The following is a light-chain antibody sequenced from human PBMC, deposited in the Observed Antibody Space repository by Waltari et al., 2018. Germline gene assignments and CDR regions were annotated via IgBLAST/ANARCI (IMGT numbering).Light chain of an antibody. CDR2: WTS. V-gene: IGKV4-1*01. Sequence: DIVMTQSPDSLAVSLGERVTINCKSSQSISYSSNNKNYLAWYQQKPGQPPKLLFYWTSTRGSGLPDRFSGSVSGTDFTLTISSLQAEDVAVYYCQQYYSSPITFGQGTRLEIK. CDR1: QSISYSSNNKNY. CDR3: QQYYSSPIT. J-gene: IGKJ5*01.